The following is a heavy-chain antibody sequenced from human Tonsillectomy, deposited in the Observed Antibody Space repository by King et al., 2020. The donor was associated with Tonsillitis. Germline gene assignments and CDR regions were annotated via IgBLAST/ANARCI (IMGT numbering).Heavy chain of an antibody. CDR2: IYYSGST. CDR1: GGSISSYY. Sequence: LQLQESGPGLVKPSETLSLTCTVSGGSISSYYWSWIRQPPGKGLEWIGYIYYSGSTNYNPSLKSRVTISVDTSKNQFSLKLSSVTAADTAVYYWASVRARGYSYGYYYMDVWGKGTTVTVSS. V-gene: IGHV4-59*08. CDR3: ASVRARGYSYGYYYMDV. J-gene: IGHJ6*03. D-gene: IGHD5-18*01.